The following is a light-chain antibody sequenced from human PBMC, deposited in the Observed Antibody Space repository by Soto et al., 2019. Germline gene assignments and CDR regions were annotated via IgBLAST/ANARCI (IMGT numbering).Light chain of an antibody. CDR1: QDIRNY. CDR2: AAS. CDR3: QRYHSAPLT. V-gene: IGKV1-27*01. J-gene: IGKJ3*01. Sequence: DIQMTQSPSSLSASVGDRVTMTCRASQDIRNYVAWYQQKPGEVPKLLIYAASTLQSGVPARFSGSGSGTDFTLTISSLRPEDFATYYCQRYHSAPLTFGPGTKVDLK.